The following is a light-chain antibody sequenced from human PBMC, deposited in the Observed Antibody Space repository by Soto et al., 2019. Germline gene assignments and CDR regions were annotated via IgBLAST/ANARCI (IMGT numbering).Light chain of an antibody. CDR1: TSDVGGYDF. CDR3: SSSASNSAYV. Sequence: QSVLTQPPSVSGSPGQSITISCTGTTSDVGGYDFVSWYQQHPGRAPKLLIFEVSNRPSGVSHRFSGSKSGITASLTISGLQAEDEADYFCSSSASNSAYVFGTGTKVTVL. J-gene: IGLJ1*01. CDR2: EVS. V-gene: IGLV2-14*01.